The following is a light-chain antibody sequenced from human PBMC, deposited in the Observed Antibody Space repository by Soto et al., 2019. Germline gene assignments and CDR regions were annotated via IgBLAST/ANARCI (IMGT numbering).Light chain of an antibody. CDR1: QSVSSSC. J-gene: IGKJ3*01. CDR3: QQYDRSPFT. V-gene: IGKV3-20*01. Sequence: EIVLTQSPGTLSLSPGERATLPCRASQSVSSSCLAWCQQKPGQAPRLLLYGASSRATGIPVRFCGSGSGTDFPLTISRLEPEDFAVYYCQQYDRSPFTFGPGT. CDR2: GAS.